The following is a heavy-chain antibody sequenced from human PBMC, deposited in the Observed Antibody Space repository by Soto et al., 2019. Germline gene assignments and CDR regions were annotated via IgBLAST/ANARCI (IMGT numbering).Heavy chain of an antibody. J-gene: IGHJ4*02. CDR3: AREDSIIIPAVSDF. CDR1: GFTFNNYG. Sequence: GGSLRLSCSVSGFTFNNYGINWVRHAPGRGLEWVSSVSKSDYTYYSDSVKGRFTISRDNAKNSVSLQMNSLRVEDTAVYYCAREDSIIIPAVSDFWGQGTLVTVSS. CDR2: VSKSDYT. D-gene: IGHD3-22*01. V-gene: IGHV3-21*01.